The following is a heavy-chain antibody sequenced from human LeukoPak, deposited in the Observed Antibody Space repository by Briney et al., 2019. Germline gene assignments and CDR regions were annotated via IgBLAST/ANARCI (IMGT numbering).Heavy chain of an antibody. CDR3: ARGSTYSSGWYTGFDY. V-gene: IGHV3-48*03. Sequence: GGSLRLSCAASGFTFSSYEMNWVRQAPGKGLEWVSYISSSGSTIYYADSVKGRLTISRDNAKKSVYLQMNSLRAEDTAVYYCARGSTYSSGWYTGFDYWGQGTLVTVSS. CDR2: ISSSGSTI. D-gene: IGHD6-19*01. CDR1: GFTFSSYE. J-gene: IGHJ4*02.